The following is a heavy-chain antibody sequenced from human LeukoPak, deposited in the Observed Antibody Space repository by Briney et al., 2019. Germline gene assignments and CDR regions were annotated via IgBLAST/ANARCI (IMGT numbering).Heavy chain of an antibody. V-gene: IGHV3-30*02. CDR2: IRYDGSNK. CDR3: AKVPDPYGDYAVFDP. CDR1: GFTFSSYG. D-gene: IGHD4-17*01. Sequence: GGSLRLSCAASGFTFSSYGMHWVRQAPGKGLEWVAFIRYDGSNKYYADSVKGRFTTPRDNSKNTLYLQMNSLRAEDTAVYYCAKVPDPYGDYAVFDPWGQGTLVTVSS. J-gene: IGHJ5*02.